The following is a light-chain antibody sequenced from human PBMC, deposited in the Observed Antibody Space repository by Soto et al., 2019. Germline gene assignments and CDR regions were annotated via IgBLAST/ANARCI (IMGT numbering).Light chain of an antibody. Sequence: EIVMTQSPATLSVSPGERATLSCRASQSVSSNLAWYQQKPGQAPRLLIYGASTRATGIPARFSGSGSGTECTPTISSLQSEDFAVYYCQQYNNWPPWTFGPGTKVEIK. J-gene: IGKJ1*01. CDR2: GAS. V-gene: IGKV3-15*01. CDR3: QQYNNWPPWT. CDR1: QSVSSN.